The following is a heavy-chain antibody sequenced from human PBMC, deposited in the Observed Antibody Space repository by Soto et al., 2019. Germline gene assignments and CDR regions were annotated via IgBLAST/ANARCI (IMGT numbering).Heavy chain of an antibody. CDR3: ARLVVITTPHDY. CDR1: GGSFSGYY. CDR2: INHSGST. V-gene: IGHV4-34*01. D-gene: IGHD3-22*01. Sequence: QVQLQQWGAGLLKPSETLSLTCAVYGGSFSGYYWSWIRQPPGKGLEWIGEINHSGSTNYNPSLKSRVTISVDTSKNQFSLKRSSVTAADTPVYYCARLVVITTPHDYWGQGTLVTVSS. J-gene: IGHJ4*02.